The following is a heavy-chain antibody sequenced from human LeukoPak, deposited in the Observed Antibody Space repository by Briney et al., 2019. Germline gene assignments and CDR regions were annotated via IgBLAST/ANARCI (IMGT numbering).Heavy chain of an antibody. J-gene: IGHJ3*02. CDR1: GGSISSYY. D-gene: IGHD5-12*01. CDR3: ARGSGPVWLGQQDDAFDI. Sequence: PSETLSLTCTVSGGSISSYYWSWIRQSPGKGLEWIGYIYYSGSTNYNPSLKSRVTISVDTSKNQFSLKLSSVTAADTAVYYCARGSGPVWLGQQDDAFDIWGQGTMVTVSS. CDR2: IYYSGST. V-gene: IGHV4-59*01.